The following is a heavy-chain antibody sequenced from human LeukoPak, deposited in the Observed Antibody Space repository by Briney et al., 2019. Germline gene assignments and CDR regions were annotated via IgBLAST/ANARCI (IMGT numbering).Heavy chain of an antibody. D-gene: IGHD3-22*01. CDR1: GFTFSSYG. V-gene: IGHV3-30*03. CDR2: ISYDGSNK. J-gene: IGHJ3*01. CDR3: ARDRQRRSGYHLLGSDADAFDV. Sequence: PGGSLRLSCAASGFTFSSYGMHWVRQAPGKGLEWVAVISYDGSNKYYADSVKGRFTISRDNSKNTLYLQMNSLRAEDTAVYYCARDRQRRSGYHLLGSDADAFDVWGQGTMVTVSS.